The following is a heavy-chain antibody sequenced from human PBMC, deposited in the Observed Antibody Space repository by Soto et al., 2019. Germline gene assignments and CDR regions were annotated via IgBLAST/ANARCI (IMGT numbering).Heavy chain of an antibody. D-gene: IGHD2-2*01. CDR1: GFTFSSYG. CDR2: IWYDGSNK. J-gene: IGHJ6*02. Sequence: QVPLVESGGGVVQPGRSLRLSCAASGFTFSSYGMHWVRQAPGKGLEWVAVIWYDGSNKYYADSVKGRFTISRDNSKNTVYLQMNSLRAEDTAVYYCARGKRGYCISTSCYGYSAGMDVWGQGTTVTVSS. CDR3: ARGKRGYCISTSCYGYSAGMDV. V-gene: IGHV3-33*01.